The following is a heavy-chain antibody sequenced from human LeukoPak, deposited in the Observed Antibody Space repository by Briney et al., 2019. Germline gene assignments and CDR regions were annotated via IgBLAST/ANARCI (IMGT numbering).Heavy chain of an antibody. CDR2: IYYSGST. D-gene: IGHD3-10*01. V-gene: IGHV4-59*12. Sequence: SETLSLTCTVSGGSISSYYWSWIRQPPGKGLEWIGYIYYSGSTNYNPSLKSRVTISVDTSKNQFSLKLSSVTAADTAVYYCARDETTMVRGALSWFDPWGQGTLVTVSS. CDR1: GGSISSYY. CDR3: ARDETTMVRGALSWFDP. J-gene: IGHJ5*02.